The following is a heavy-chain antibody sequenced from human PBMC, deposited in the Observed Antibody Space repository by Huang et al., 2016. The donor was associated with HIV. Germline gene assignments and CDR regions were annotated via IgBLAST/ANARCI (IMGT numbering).Heavy chain of an antibody. CDR3: ARGSAGVLWFGEM. J-gene: IGHJ4*02. CDR1: GFTFSSYA. CDR2: ISYDGSNQ. Sequence: QERLVESGGGVVQPGRSLRLSCAASGFTFSSYAMHWVRQAQGKVLGWVEVISYDGSNQQYVDAVKGRFTISRDNSKKMVYLQMNSLRMGDTAVYYCARGSAGVLWFGEMWGQGTLVTVSS. D-gene: IGHD3-10*01. V-gene: IGHV3-30*04.